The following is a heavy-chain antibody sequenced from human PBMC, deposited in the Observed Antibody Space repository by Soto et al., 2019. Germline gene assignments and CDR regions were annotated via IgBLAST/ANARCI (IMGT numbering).Heavy chain of an antibody. D-gene: IGHD6-25*01. J-gene: IGHJ4*02. Sequence: ASVKLSCKASGYTFTSYGISWVRQAPGQGLEWMGWISAYNGNTNYAQKLQGRVTMTRDTSISTAYMELISLRSEDTAVYYCARSGKGQSASFDYWGQGILVTVSS. CDR2: ISAYNGNT. CDR1: GYTFTSYG. V-gene: IGHV1-18*01. CDR3: ARSGKGQSASFDY.